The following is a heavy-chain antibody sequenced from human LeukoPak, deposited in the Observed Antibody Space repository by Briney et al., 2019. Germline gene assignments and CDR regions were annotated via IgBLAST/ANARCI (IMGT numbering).Heavy chain of an antibody. D-gene: IGHD3-3*01. CDR2: ISGSGGST. V-gene: IGHV3-23*01. CDR3: AKDYLFFPPDDFWSGYDAFDI. CDR1: GFTFSSYA. Sequence: GGSLRLSCAASGFTFSSYAMSWVRQAPGKGLEWVSAISGSGGSTYYADSVKGRFTISRDNSKNTLYLQMNSLRAEDTAVYYCAKDYLFFPPDDFWSGYDAFDIWGQGTMVTVSS. J-gene: IGHJ3*02.